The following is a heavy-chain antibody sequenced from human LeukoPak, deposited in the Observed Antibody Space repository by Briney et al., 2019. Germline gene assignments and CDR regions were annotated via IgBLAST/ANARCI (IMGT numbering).Heavy chain of an antibody. CDR2: IYYSGST. V-gene: IGHV4-59*01. Sequence: SETLSLTCTVSGGSISSYYWSWIRQPPGKGLEWSGYIYYSGSTNYNPSLKSRVTISVDASKNQFSLKLSSVTAADTAVYYCAREGRHYDILTGPAPFDPWGQGTLVTVSS. CDR3: AREGRHYDILTGPAPFDP. D-gene: IGHD3-9*01. CDR1: GGSISSYY. J-gene: IGHJ5*02.